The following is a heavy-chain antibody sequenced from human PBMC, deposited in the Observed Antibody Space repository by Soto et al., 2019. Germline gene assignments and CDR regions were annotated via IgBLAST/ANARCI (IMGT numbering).Heavy chain of an antibody. CDR1: GGSISSSSYY. D-gene: IGHD3-16*01. V-gene: IGHV4-39*01. J-gene: IGHJ6*02. CDR3: ARHNGPLYVGYYYDMDV. Sequence: SSETLSLTCTVSGGSISSSSYYWGWIRQPPGKGLEWIGSIYYSGYTYYKPSLKSRVTISVDTSKNQFSLKLSSVTAADTAVYYCARHNGPLYVGYYYDMDVWGQGTTVT. CDR2: IYYSGYT.